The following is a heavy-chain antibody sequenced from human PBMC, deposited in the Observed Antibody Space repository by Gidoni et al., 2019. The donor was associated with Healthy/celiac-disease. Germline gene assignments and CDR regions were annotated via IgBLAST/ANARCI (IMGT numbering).Heavy chain of an antibody. CDR3: VVGYCSSTSCSRVRVYYYYMDV. Sequence: GLEWIGSIYYSGSTYYNPSLKSRVTISVDTSKNRFSLKLSSVTAADTAVYYCVVGYCSSTSCSRVRVYYYYMDVWGKGTTVTVSS. V-gene: IGHV4-39*01. J-gene: IGHJ6*03. D-gene: IGHD2-2*01. CDR2: IYYSGST.